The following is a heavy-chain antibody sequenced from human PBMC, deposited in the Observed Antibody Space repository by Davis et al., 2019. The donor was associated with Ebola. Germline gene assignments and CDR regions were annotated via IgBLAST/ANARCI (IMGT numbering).Heavy chain of an antibody. CDR2: INPSGGST. CDR3: ARVPGQQLSDYGMDV. CDR1: GYTFTSYY. Sequence: ASVKVSCKASGYTFTSYYMHWVRQAPGQGLEWMGIINPSGGSTSYAQKFQGRVTMTRDTSTSTVYMELSSLRSEDTAVYYCARVPGQQLSDYGMDVWGQGTTVTVSS. D-gene: IGHD6-13*01. V-gene: IGHV1-46*01. J-gene: IGHJ6*02.